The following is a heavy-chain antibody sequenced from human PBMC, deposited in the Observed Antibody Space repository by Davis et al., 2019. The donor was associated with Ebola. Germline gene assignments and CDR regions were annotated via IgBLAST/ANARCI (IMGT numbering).Heavy chain of an antibody. CDR1: GYTFTSYA. Sequence: ASVTVSCKASGYTFTSYAMHWVRQAPGQRLEWMGWINAGNGNTKYSQKFQGRVTITRDTSASTAYMELSSLRSEDTAVYYCARDPPYGDYHFDYWGQGTLVTVSS. J-gene: IGHJ4*02. D-gene: IGHD4-17*01. CDR3: ARDPPYGDYHFDY. CDR2: INAGNGNT. V-gene: IGHV1-3*01.